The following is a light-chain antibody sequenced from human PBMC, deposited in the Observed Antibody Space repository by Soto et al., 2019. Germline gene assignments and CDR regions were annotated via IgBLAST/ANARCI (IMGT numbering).Light chain of an antibody. J-gene: IGKJ1*01. CDR2: GAS. V-gene: IGKV3-20*01. Sequence: EIVLTQSPGTLSLSPGERATLSCRASQSVSSSYLAWYQQKPGQAPRLLIYGASSRATGIPDRFSGSGSGTDFTLTSSRLEPEDFAVYDCQHYGSAWTVGQGTKVEIK. CDR3: QHYGSAWT. CDR1: QSVSSSY.